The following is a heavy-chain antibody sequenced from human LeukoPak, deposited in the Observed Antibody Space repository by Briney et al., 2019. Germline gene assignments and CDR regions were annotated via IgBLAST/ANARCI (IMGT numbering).Heavy chain of an antibody. CDR2: INPNSGGT. J-gene: IGHJ4*02. Sequence: ASVKVSCKASGYTFTSYAMNWVRQAPGQGLEWMGWINPNSGGTNYAQKFQGRVTMTRDTSISTAYMELSRLRSDDTAVYYCARAPPVYYDSSGYYDYWGQGTLVTVSS. CDR3: ARAPPVYYDSSGYYDY. D-gene: IGHD3-22*01. CDR1: GYTFTSYA. V-gene: IGHV1-2*02.